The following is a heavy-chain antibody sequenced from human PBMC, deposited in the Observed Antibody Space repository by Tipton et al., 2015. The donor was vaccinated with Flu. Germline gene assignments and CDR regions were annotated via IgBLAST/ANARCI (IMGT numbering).Heavy chain of an antibody. D-gene: IGHD3-10*01. CDR2: TYQRSMWHH. V-gene: IGHV6-1*01. CDR1: GDSVSSNVAT. CDR3: ARGSGSGPKDWFDP. J-gene: IGHJ5*02. Sequence: LVKPTQTLSLTGVISGDSVSSNVATWNWIRQSPSRGLEWLGKTYQRSMWHHIYAVSLRGRITITPDTSKNQFSLQLNSVTPEDTAVYYCARGSGSGPKDWFDPWGQGTQVTVSA.